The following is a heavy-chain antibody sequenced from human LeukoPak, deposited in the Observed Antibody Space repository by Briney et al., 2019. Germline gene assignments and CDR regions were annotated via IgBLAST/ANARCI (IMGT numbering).Heavy chain of an antibody. J-gene: IGHJ3*02. V-gene: IGHV3-23*01. CDR2: ISGSGGST. Sequence: PGRSLRLSCAASGFTFSSYAMHWVRQAPGKGLEWVSAISGSGGSTYYADSVKGRFTISRDNSKNTLYLQMNSLRAEDTAVYYCAKDLNYYDSIGAFDIWGQGTMVTVSS. CDR1: GFTFSSYA. CDR3: AKDLNYYDSIGAFDI. D-gene: IGHD3-22*01.